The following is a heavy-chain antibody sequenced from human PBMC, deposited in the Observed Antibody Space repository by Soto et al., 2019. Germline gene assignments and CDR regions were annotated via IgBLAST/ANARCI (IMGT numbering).Heavy chain of an antibody. CDR1: GFSFRDYY. J-gene: IGHJ5*02. V-gene: IGHV3-11*01. Sequence: QVQLVESGGALVKPGGSLRLSCAASGFSFRDYYMSWIRQAPGKGLEWISYISGSGNTIYYADSVKGRFIISRDNAKNSLFLQMNSLRADDTAVYYCARDRLPMVVVVMGWFDPWGQGNLVTVSS. CDR3: ARDRLPMVVVVMGWFDP. D-gene: IGHD3-22*01. CDR2: ISGSGNTI.